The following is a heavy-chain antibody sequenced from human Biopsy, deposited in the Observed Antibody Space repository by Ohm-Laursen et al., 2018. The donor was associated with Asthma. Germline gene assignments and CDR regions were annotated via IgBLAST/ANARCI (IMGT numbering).Heavy chain of an antibody. Sequence: SSVKVSCKTPGGTLSNFAISWVRQAPGQGLEWLGGIMTVFGTTNYAQKFQGRVTITADESTSTAYMEVTSLRSEDTAIYYCARCQVGYSSGWSLLLKKIYYPGMDVWGQGTAVTVS. CDR2: IMTVFGTT. D-gene: IGHD6-19*01. J-gene: IGHJ6*02. V-gene: IGHV1-69*01. CDR1: GGTLSNFA. CDR3: ARCQVGYSSGWSLLLKKIYYPGMDV.